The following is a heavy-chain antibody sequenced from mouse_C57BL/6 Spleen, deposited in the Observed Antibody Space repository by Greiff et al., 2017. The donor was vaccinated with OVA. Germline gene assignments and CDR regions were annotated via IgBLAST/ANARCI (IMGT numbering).Heavy chain of an antibody. D-gene: IGHD2-12*01. V-gene: IGHV3-6*01. Sequence: EVQLQESGPGLVKPSQSLSLTCSVTGYSITSGYYWNWIRQFPGNKLEWMGYISYDGSNNYNPSHKNRIPITRDTAKNHFILQLNSVTTEDAATYCCARWRYDLFAYWGQGTLVTVSA. CDR1: GYSITSGYY. CDR2: ISYDGSN. CDR3: ARWRYDLFAY. J-gene: IGHJ3*01.